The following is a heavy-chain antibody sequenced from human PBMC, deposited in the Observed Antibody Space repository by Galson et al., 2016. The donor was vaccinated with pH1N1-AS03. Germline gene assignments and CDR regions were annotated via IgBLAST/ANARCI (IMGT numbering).Heavy chain of an antibody. J-gene: IGHJ4*02. Sequence: ETLSLTCTVSGDSINSGPYYWGWIRQPPGKGLEWIGTIYYRGATYYSPSLKSRVTISIDTSKNQFSLNLRSVTAADTAVYYCARHVSGSYPNNLDYWGQGTLVIVSS. CDR3: ARHVSGSYPNNLDY. V-gene: IGHV4-39*07. D-gene: IGHD1-26*01. CDR1: GDSINSGPYY. CDR2: IYYRGAT.